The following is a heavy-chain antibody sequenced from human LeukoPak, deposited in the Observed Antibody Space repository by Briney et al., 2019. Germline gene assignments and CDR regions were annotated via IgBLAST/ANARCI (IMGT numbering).Heavy chain of an antibody. J-gene: IGHJ3*02. V-gene: IGHV3-23*01. Sequence: PGGSLRLSCAASGFTFSSYWMSWVRQAPGKGLEWVSAISGSGGSTYYADSVKGRFTISRDNSKNTLYLQMNSLRAEDTAVYYCAKDSYYYDSGSAFDIWGQGTMVTVSS. CDR2: ISGSGGST. D-gene: IGHD3-22*01. CDR3: AKDSYYYDSGSAFDI. CDR1: GFTFSSYW.